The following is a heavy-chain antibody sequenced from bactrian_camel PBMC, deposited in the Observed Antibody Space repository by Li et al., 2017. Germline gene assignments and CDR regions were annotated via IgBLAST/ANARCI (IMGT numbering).Heavy chain of an antibody. J-gene: IGHJ4*01. CDR2: IATGSGNT. V-gene: IGHV3S40*01. Sequence: DVQLVESGGGSVQAGGFLRLSCAASGDTVSSIYMAWFRQAPGKEREGVARIATGSGNTYYADSVKGRFTISQDATNTVHLQMNNLKAEDTAIYYCAADVGMMSGDCRPNYWGQGTQVTVS. CDR3: AADVGMMSGDCRPNY. CDR1: GDTVSSIY. D-gene: IGHD7*01.